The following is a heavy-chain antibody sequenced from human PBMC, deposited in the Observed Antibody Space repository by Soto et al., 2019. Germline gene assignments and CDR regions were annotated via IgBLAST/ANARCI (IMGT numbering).Heavy chain of an antibody. J-gene: IGHJ4*02. D-gene: IGHD4-17*01. CDR2: IYYSGST. Sequence: SETLSLTCTVSGGSISSYYWSWLRQPPGKGLEWIGYIYYSGSTNYNPSLKSRVTISVDTSKNQFSLKLSSVTAADTAVYYCARHVTTVTTVDYWGQGTLVTVS. CDR3: ARHVTTVTTVDY. V-gene: IGHV4-59*08. CDR1: GGSISSYY.